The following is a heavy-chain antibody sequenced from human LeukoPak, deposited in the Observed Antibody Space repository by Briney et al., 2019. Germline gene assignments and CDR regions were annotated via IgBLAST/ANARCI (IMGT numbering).Heavy chain of an antibody. CDR3: ARSQIYCSGGSCYFL. CDR2: IKQDGSEK. D-gene: IGHD2-15*01. J-gene: IGHJ4*02. V-gene: IGHV3-7*01. CDR1: GFTFSSYW. Sequence: PGGSLRLSCAASGFTFSSYWMSWVRQAPGKGLEWVANIKQDGSEKYYVDSVKGRFTISRDNAKNSLYLQMNSLRAEDTAVYYCARSQIYCSGGSCYFLWGQGTLVTVSS.